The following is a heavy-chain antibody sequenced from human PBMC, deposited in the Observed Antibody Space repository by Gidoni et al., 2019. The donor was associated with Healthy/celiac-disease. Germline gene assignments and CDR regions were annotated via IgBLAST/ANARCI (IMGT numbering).Heavy chain of an antibody. CDR1: GGSFSGYY. J-gene: IGHJ6*01. CDR3: ARDTVLRFLEWLLKGDEYYYYYGMEV. CDR2: INHSGST. Sequence: QVQLQQWGAGLLKPSETLSLTCAVYGGSFSGYYWSWIRQPPGKGLEWIGEINHSGSTNYNPSLKSRVTISVDTSKNQFSLKLSSVTAADTAVYYCARDTVLRFLEWLLKGDEYYYYYGMEV. V-gene: IGHV4-34*01. D-gene: IGHD3-3*01.